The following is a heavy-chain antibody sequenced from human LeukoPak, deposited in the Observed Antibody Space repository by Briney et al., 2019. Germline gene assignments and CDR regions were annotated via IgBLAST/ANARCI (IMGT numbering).Heavy chain of an antibody. D-gene: IGHD6-13*01. Sequence: ASVKVSCKASGDTFSTYAISWVRQAPGQGLEWMGGIIPIFGTANYAQKFQGRVTITADESTSTAYMELSSLRSEDTAVYYCARQVAAAGTSDWGQGILVTVSS. CDR3: ARQVAAAGTSD. CDR1: GDTFSTYA. CDR2: IIPIFGTA. J-gene: IGHJ4*02. V-gene: IGHV1-69*13.